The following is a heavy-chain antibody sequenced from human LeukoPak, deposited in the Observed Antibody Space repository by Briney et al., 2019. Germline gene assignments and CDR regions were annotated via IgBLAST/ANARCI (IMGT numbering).Heavy chain of an antibody. V-gene: IGHV3-11*04. CDR1: GFTFSDYY. J-gene: IGHJ4*02. D-gene: IGHD3-3*01. CDR3: ARGTYDFWSGYPDSFDY. Sequence: GGSLRLSCAASGFTFSDYYMSWIRQAPGKGLGWVSYISSSGSTIYYADSVKGRFTISRDNAKNSLYLQMNSLRAEDTAVYYCARGTYDFWSGYPDSFDYWGQGTLVTVSS. CDR2: ISSSGSTI.